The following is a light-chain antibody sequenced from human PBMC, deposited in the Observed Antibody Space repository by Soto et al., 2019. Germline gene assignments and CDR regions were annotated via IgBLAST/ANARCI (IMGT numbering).Light chain of an antibody. CDR2: WAS. J-gene: IGKJ3*01. V-gene: IGKV4-1*01. CDR3: QQYFATPFT. CDR1: QSVLYSSDSRNY. Sequence: DIVMTQSPDSLAVSLGERATINCKSSQSVLYSSDSRNYLAWYRQKPGQPPKLLIYWASTRESGVPDRFSGSGSGTDFSLTISSLQAEDVAVYYCQQYFATPFTFGPGTKLDI.